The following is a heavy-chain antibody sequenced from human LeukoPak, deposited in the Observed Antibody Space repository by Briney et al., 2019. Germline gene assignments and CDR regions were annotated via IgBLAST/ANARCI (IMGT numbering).Heavy chain of an antibody. D-gene: IGHD5-12*01. V-gene: IGHV3-48*04. Sequence: GGSLRLSCAASGFTLSTYSLNWVRQAPGKGLEWVSYISSSGSTIYYADSVKGRFTISRDNAKNSLYLQMNSLRAEDTAVYYCAKEPRENSGYYVSGWFDPWGQGTLVTVSS. CDR2: ISSSGSTI. CDR3: AKEPRENSGYYVSGWFDP. J-gene: IGHJ5*02. CDR1: GFTLSTYS.